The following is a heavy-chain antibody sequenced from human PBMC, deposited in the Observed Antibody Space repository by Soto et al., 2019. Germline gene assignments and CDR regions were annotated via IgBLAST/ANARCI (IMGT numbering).Heavy chain of an antibody. CDR1: GYGFTTYG. CDR2: ISAHNGNT. V-gene: IGHV1-18*01. CDR3: ARGRYGDY. J-gene: IGHJ4*02. D-gene: IGHD1-1*01. Sequence: QVHLVQSGAEVKKPGASVKVSCKGSGYGFTTYGITWVRQAPGQGLEWMAWISAHNGNTNYAQKVQGRVTVTRDTSTSTAYMELRSLRSDDPAVYYCARGRYGDYWGQGALVTVSS.